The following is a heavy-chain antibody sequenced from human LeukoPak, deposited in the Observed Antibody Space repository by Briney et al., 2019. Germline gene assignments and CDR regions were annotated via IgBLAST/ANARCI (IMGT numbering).Heavy chain of an antibody. CDR2: ISSSSSYI. Sequence: GGSLRLSCAVSGFTFSSYSMNWVRQAPGKGLEWVSSISSSSSYIYYADSVKGRFTISRDNAKNSLYLQMNSLRAEDTAVYYCAINSGLWFGEMAYWGQGTLVTVSS. CDR3: AINSGLWFGEMAY. V-gene: IGHV3-21*01. J-gene: IGHJ4*02. D-gene: IGHD3-10*01. CDR1: GFTFSSYS.